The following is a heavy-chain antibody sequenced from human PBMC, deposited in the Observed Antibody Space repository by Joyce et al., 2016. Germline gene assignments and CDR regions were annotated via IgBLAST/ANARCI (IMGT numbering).Heavy chain of an antibody. J-gene: IGHJ4*02. Sequence: EVQLLESGGGLVQPGGSLRLSCVVSVFNFKMYAMSWVREVPGKGLEWVSATSVSGTSSYYGDSGKGLFTISRDNSKNTLYLQLNSLRAEDTAVYYCAKDRAVFQDYGDDDDELWGQGTLVTVSS. CDR1: VFNFKMYA. CDR2: TSVSGTSS. D-gene: IGHD4-17*01. V-gene: IGHV3-23*01. CDR3: AKDRAVFQDYGDDDDEL.